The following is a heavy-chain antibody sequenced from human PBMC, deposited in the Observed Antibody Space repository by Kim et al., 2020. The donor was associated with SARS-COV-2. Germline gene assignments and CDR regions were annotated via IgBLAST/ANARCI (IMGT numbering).Heavy chain of an antibody. CDR1: GGSISSYY. Sequence: SETLSLTCTVSGGSISSYYWSWIRQPPGKGLEWIGYIYYSGSTNYNPSLKSRVTISVDTSKNQFSLKLSSVTAADTAVYYCARGVPGVNDWGWGPLATVS. V-gene: IGHV4-59*08. D-gene: IGHD3-10*01. CDR3: ARGVPGVND. J-gene: IGHJ4*02. CDR2: IYYSGST.